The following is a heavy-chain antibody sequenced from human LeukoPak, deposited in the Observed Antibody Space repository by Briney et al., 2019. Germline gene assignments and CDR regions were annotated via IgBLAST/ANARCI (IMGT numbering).Heavy chain of an antibody. D-gene: IGHD4-23*01. Sequence: SVKVSCKASGGTFSSYAISWVRQAPGQGLEWMGGIIPIFGTANYAQKFQGRVTITTDESTSTAYMELSSLRSEDTAVYYCARGSFSDYGGNSDAFDIWGQGTMVSVSS. CDR3: ARGSFSDYGGNSDAFDI. CDR1: GGTFSSYA. V-gene: IGHV1-69*05. CDR2: IIPIFGTA. J-gene: IGHJ3*02.